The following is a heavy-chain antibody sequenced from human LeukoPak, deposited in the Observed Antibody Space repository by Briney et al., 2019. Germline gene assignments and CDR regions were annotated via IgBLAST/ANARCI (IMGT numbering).Heavy chain of an antibody. CDR1: GYTFTGYY. J-gene: IGHJ2*01. Sequence: ASVKVSCKASGYTFTGYYIHWVRQAPGQGLEWMGWINPKSGGANYAQKFQGRVTMTRDTSISTAYMELSSLRSDDTAVYYCARDGQNWYFALWGRGTLVTVSS. CDR2: INPKSGGA. CDR3: ARDGQNWYFAL. V-gene: IGHV1-2*02.